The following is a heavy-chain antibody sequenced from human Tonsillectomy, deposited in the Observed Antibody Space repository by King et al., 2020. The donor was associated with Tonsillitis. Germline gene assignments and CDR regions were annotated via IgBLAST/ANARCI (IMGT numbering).Heavy chain of an antibody. Sequence: HVQLVESGGGVVQPGRSLRLSCVVSGFTFSSYGMHWVRQAPGKGLEWVAVIWYDGSNRDYVDSVKGRFTISRDDSKNTLYLQMNSLRAEDTAVYYCARKNDWYFDLWGRGPLVTVSS. CDR3: ARKNDWYFDL. CDR2: IWYDGSNR. D-gene: IGHD1-1*01. J-gene: IGHJ2*01. V-gene: IGHV3-33*08. CDR1: GFTFSSYG.